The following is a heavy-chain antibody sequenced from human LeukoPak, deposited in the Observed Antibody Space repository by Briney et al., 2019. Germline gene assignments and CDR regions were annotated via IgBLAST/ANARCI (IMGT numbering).Heavy chain of an antibody. Sequence: PSETLSLTCTVSGGSISSGDYYWSWIRQPPGKGLEWIGYIYYSGSTYYSPSLKSRVTISLDTSKNQFSLKLSSVTAADTAVYYCARDYRAATGTGAFDIWGQGTMVTVSS. CDR1: GGSISSGDYY. V-gene: IGHV4-30-4*01. D-gene: IGHD6-13*01. CDR3: ARDYRAATGTGAFDI. CDR2: IYYSGST. J-gene: IGHJ3*02.